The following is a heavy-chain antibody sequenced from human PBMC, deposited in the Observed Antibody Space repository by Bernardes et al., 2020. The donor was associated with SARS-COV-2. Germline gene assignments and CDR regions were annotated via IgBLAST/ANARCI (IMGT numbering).Heavy chain of an antibody. CDR3: VRGYSESSGYSLFDH. V-gene: IGHV1-18*01. Sequence: ASVKVSCMASGYFFTSYGISWVRQAPGQGLEWMGWVSAYNGNTNYAQKLKGRVTMTTDASTTTAYMELRSLRSGDTALYYCVRGYSESSGYSLFDHWGQGTLVTVSS. J-gene: IGHJ4*02. CDR2: VSAYNGNT. D-gene: IGHD3-22*01. CDR1: GYFFTSYG.